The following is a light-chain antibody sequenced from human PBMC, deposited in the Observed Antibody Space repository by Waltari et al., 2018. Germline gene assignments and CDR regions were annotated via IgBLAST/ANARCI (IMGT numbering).Light chain of an antibody. CDR3: NSRDSSGNHLV. V-gene: IGLV3-19*01. CDR1: SLRSYY. CDR2: GKN. J-gene: IGLJ3*02. Sequence: SELTQDPAVSVALGQTVRITCQGDSLRSYYASWYQQKPGQAPVLVIYGKNNRPSGIPDRFSGSSSGNTASLTITGAQAEDEADYYCNSRDSSGNHLVFGGGTKLTVL.